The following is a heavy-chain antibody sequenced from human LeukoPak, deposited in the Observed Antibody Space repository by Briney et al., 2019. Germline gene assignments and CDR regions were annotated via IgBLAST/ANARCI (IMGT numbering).Heavy chain of an antibody. J-gene: IGHJ6*03. CDR1: GGSISSYY. CDR3: AREGYSYGPYYYYYMDV. Sequence: SETLSLTCTVSGGSISSYYWSWIWQPPGKGLEWIGNIYYSGSTNYNPSLKSRVTISVDTSKNQFSLKLSSVTAADTAVYYCAREGYSYGPYYYYYMDVWGKGTTVTVSS. CDR2: IYYSGST. V-gene: IGHV4-59*01. D-gene: IGHD5-18*01.